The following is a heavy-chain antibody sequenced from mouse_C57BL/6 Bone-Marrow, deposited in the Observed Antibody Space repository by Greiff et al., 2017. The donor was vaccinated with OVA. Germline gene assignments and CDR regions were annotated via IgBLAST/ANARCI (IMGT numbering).Heavy chain of an antibody. J-gene: IGHJ2*01. V-gene: IGHV1-54*01. CDR2: INPGSGGT. Sequence: QVQLQQSGAELVRPGTSVKVSCKASGYAFTNYLIEWVKQRPGQGLEWIGVINPGSGGTNYNEKFKGKATLTADKSSSTAYMQLSSLTSEDSAVYFCAAVDYLFDYWGQGTTLTVSS. CDR1: GYAFTNYL. CDR3: AAVDYLFDY. D-gene: IGHD5-5*01.